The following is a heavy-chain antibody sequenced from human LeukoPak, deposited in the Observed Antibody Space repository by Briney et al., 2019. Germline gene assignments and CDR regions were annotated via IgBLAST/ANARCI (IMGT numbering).Heavy chain of an antibody. J-gene: IGHJ3*02. CDR1: GYTFTDYY. Sequence: ASVKISCKASGYTFTDYYLHWVRQAPGQGLEWMGWISAYNGNTNYAQKLQGRVTMTTDTSTSTAYMELRSLRSEDTAVYYCARVDYDILTGYSNDAFDIWGQGTMVTVSS. CDR3: ARVDYDILTGYSNDAFDI. CDR2: ISAYNGNT. V-gene: IGHV1-18*04. D-gene: IGHD3-9*01.